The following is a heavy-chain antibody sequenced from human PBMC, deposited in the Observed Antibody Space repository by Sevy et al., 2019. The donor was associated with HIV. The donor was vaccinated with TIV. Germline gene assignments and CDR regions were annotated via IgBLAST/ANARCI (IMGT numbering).Heavy chain of an antibody. CDR2: IYYSGST. D-gene: IGHD3-22*01. J-gene: IGHJ4*02. CDR3: ARRGYDSSGYYYIDY. V-gene: IGHV4-39*01. Sequence: SETLSLTCTVSGGSISSSSYYWGWIRQPPGKGLEWIGSIYYSGSTYYNPSLKSRVTISIDTSKNQFSLKLSSVTAADTAVYYCARRGYDSSGYYYIDYWGQGTLVTVSS. CDR1: GGSISSSSYY.